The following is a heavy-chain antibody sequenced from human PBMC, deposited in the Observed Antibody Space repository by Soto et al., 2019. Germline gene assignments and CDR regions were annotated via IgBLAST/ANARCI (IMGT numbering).Heavy chain of an antibody. J-gene: IGHJ6*02. Sequence: EVQLVESGGDLVQPGGSLRLSCAGSGFTFSSYSMNWVRQVSGKGLGWVSYITSGGGTIYYADSVKGRFTISRDNAKNSLYLQMNSLRAEDTAVYYCARVIRGYHMDVWGQGTTVTVSS. D-gene: IGHD6-25*01. CDR1: GFTFSSYS. CDR2: ITSGGGTI. CDR3: ARVIRGYHMDV. V-gene: IGHV3-48*01.